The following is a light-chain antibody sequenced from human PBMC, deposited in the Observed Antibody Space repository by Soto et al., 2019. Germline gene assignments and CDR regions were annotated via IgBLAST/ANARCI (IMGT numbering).Light chain of an antibody. Sequence: DIQMTQSPSTLSGPVGDRFTITCRASQTISSWLAWYQQKPGKAPKLLIYKASTLKGGVPSRFSGSGSGTEFTLTISSLQPDDFATYYCQQYNSYSPKTFGQGTKVDIK. J-gene: IGKJ1*01. CDR1: QTISSW. CDR2: KAS. V-gene: IGKV1-5*03. CDR3: QQYNSYSPKT.